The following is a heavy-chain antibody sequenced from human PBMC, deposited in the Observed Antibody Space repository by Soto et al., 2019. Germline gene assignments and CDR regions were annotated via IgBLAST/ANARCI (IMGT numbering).Heavy chain of an antibody. CDR1: GGTFSSYA. Sequence: ASVKVSCKASGGTFSSYAISWVRQAPGQGLEWMGGIIPILGIANYAQKFQGRVTITADKSTSTAYMELSSLRAEDTAAYDCARASVRIAALPDYYYGLDVWGQGTTVTVSS. CDR2: IIPILGIA. V-gene: IGHV1-69*10. J-gene: IGHJ6*02. CDR3: ARASVRIAALPDYYYGLDV. D-gene: IGHD6-6*01.